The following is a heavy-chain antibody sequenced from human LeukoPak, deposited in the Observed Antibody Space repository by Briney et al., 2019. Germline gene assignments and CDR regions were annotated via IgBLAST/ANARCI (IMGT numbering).Heavy chain of an antibody. V-gene: IGHV4-39*07. CDR3: ARDGNRNYYDSSGYNAFDI. J-gene: IGHJ3*02. CDR2: IYYSGST. D-gene: IGHD3-22*01. Sequence: SETLSLTCTVSGGSISSSSYYWGWIRQPPGKGLEWIGSIYYSGSTYYNPSLKSRVTISVDTSKNQFSLKLSSVTAADTAVYYCARDGNRNYYDSSGYNAFDIWGQGTMVTVSS. CDR1: GGSISSSSYY.